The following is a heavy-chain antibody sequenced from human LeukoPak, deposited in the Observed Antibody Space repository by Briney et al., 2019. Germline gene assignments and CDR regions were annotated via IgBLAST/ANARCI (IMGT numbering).Heavy chain of an antibody. CDR1: GGSISPYF. Sequence: SETLSLTCTVSGGSISPYFWSWIRQPPGKGLEWIGYISYSGNTNYNPSLKSRVTIPVDTAKNQVSLQLTSVTAVDTAVYYCARDDYRGVTNFDPWGQGTLVIVSS. CDR2: ISYSGNT. CDR3: ARDDYRGVTNFDP. D-gene: IGHD3-10*01. V-gene: IGHV4-59*01. J-gene: IGHJ5*02.